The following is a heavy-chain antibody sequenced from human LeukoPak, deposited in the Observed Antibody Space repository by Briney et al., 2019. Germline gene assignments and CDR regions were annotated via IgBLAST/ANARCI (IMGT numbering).Heavy chain of an antibody. V-gene: IGHV1-2*02. J-gene: IGHJ4*02. CDR3: ARDLSSTSNWEFDY. CDR1: GYTFTGHY. Sequence: ASVKVSCKASGYTFTGHYMHWVRQAPGQGLEWMGWINPSSGGTNYAQKFQGRVTMTRDTSISTAYMELSRLRSDDTALYYCARDLSSTSNWEFDYWGQGTLVTVSS. D-gene: IGHD7-27*01. CDR2: INPSSGGT.